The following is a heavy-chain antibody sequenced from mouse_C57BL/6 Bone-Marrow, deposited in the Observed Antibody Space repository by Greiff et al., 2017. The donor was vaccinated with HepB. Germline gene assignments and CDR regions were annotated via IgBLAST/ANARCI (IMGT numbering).Heavy chain of an antibody. V-gene: IGHV2-9*01. J-gene: IGHJ1*03. CDR3: AKQRGGYFDV. CDR1: GFSLTSYG. Sequence: VQLQQSGPGLVAPSQSLSITCTVSGFSLTSYGVDWVRQPPGKGREWLGVIWGGGSTNYNSALMSRLSISKDNSKSQVFLKMNSLQTDDTAMYYCAKQRGGYFDVWGTGTTVTVSS. CDR2: IWGGGST.